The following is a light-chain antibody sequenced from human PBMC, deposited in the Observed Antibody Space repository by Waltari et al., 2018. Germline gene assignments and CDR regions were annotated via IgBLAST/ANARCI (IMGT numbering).Light chain of an antibody. CDR2: TNN. J-gene: IGLJ2*01. Sequence: QSVLTQPPSASGTPGQRVTISCSGRSSNIGNNPVNWFQQFPGKAPRLLIYTNNQRPSGVPDPFSGFKSGTSASLAISGLQSEDEADYYCAAWDDSLTVVFGGGTKLTVL. CDR1: SSNIGNNP. CDR3: AAWDDSLTVV. V-gene: IGLV1-44*01.